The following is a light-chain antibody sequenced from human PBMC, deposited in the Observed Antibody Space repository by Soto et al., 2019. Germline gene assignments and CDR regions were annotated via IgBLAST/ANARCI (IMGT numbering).Light chain of an antibody. CDR1: QDISSW. Sequence: DIQMTQSPSSVSASVGDRVTITCRASQDISSWLAWYQQKPGRPPNLLSYAASNLQSGVPSRVSGSGSGTDFTLTISSLHPDDFATYYCQQANILPFTFGPGTIVDRK. CDR2: AAS. J-gene: IGKJ3*01. V-gene: IGKV1-12*01. CDR3: QQANILPFT.